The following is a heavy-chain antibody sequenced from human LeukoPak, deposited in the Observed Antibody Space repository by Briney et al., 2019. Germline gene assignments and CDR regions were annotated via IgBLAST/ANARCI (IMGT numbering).Heavy chain of an antibody. J-gene: IGHJ6*03. CDR2: ASDSGTT. Sequence: PSETLSLTRTVSGASLNTYSWTWVRQPPGKGLEYIGYASDSGTTNYNPSLKSRVTVSVDRSKSQFSLRVTSVSAADTAVYYCARGLDRGNYYYMDLWGKGTTVIVSS. CDR3: ARGLDRGNYYYMDL. D-gene: IGHD3/OR15-3a*01. V-gene: IGHV4-59*01. CDR1: GASLNTYS.